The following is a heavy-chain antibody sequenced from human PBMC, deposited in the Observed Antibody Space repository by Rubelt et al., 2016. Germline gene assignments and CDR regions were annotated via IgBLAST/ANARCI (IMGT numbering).Heavy chain of an antibody. CDR2: IYKNGTT. CDR1: GGSINNRGFY. D-gene: IGHD5-24*01. Sequence: QLQLQESGPGLVKSSETLSLTCTVSGGSINNRGFYWGWIRQPPGKGLEWIGSIYKNGTTYYTPSLKSRLTISADTSRNQFFLKLKSVTAADTAVYYCARHAFRDDDNWGDTDYWGRGTLVTVSS. CDR3: ARHAFRDDDNWGDTDY. J-gene: IGHJ4*02. V-gene: IGHV4-39*01.